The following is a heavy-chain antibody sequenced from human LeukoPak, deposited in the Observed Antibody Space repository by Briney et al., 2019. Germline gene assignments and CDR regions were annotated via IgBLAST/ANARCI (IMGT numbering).Heavy chain of an antibody. D-gene: IGHD2-21*02. CDR2: IYYSGGT. Sequence: SETLSLTCTVSGGSISSGGYYWSWLRQHPGKGLEWIGYIYYSGGTYYNPSLKSRVTISVDTSKNQFSLKLSSVTAADTAVYYCARDQSDSKRFDPWGQGTLVTVSS. CDR3: ARDQSDSKRFDP. CDR1: GGSISSGGYY. V-gene: IGHV4-31*03. J-gene: IGHJ5*02.